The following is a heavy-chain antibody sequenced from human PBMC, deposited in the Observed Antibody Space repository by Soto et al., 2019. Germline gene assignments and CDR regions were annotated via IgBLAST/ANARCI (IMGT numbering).Heavy chain of an antibody. CDR1: RFFISSGNY. D-gene: IGHD2-15*01. CDR3: ARARWYDAFDV. J-gene: IGHJ3*01. Sequence: PSETLSLTCAVSRFFISSGNYWGWIRKPPGKGLEVIGSIFHGGNTYYNPSLNSRVTISVDMSKNQFPLKLNSVTAADTAVYYCARARWYDAFDVWGQGTVVTVSS. V-gene: IGHV4-38-2*01. CDR2: IFHGGNT.